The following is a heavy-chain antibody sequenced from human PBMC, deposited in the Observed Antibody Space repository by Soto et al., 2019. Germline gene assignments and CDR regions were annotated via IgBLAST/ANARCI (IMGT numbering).Heavy chain of an antibody. D-gene: IGHD3-3*01. CDR2: ISYDGSNK. CDR1: GFTFSNYA. V-gene: IGHV3-30-3*01. Sequence: GGSLRLSCVASGFTFSNYAMYWVRQAPGKGLEWVAVISYDGSNKYYADSVKGRFTISRDNSKNTLYLQMNSLRAEDTAVYYCARARSGPSPNDFWSGYPYYYNGMDVWGQGTTVTVSS. CDR3: ARARSGPSPNDFWSGYPYYYNGMDV. J-gene: IGHJ6*02.